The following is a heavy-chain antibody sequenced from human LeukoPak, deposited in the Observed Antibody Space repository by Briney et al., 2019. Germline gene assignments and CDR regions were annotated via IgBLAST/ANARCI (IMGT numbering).Heavy chain of an antibody. Sequence: GGSLRLACAASGFTFSKDDFHWVRQAPGKGLEWVAAIGVTGDTYYADSVKGRFTISREDAANSLYLQMRSLGAGDTALYYCTKEFYGSRAACAGGSYYDFWGRGALVTVSS. D-gene: IGHD2-15*01. CDR3: TKEFYGSRAACAGGSYYDF. V-gene: IGHV3-13*01. J-gene: IGHJ2*01. CDR1: GFTFSKDD. CDR2: IGVTGDT.